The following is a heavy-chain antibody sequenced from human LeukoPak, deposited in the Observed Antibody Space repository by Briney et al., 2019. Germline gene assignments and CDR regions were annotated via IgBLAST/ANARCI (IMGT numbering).Heavy chain of an antibody. V-gene: IGHV3-7*04. CDR3: ARHPHPMVRGVIDY. D-gene: IGHD3-10*01. CDR2: IKQDGSEK. CDR1: GFTFSGYW. J-gene: IGHJ4*02. Sequence: GGSLRLSCAASGFTFSGYWMRWVRQAPGKGLEWVANIKQDGSEKYYVDSVKGRFTISRDNAKNSLYLQMNSLRAEDTAVYYCARHPHPMVRGVIDYWGQGTLVTVSS.